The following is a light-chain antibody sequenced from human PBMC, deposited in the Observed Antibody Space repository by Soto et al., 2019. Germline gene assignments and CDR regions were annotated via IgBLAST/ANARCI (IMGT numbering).Light chain of an antibody. CDR1: SSDVGFYNY. Sequence: QSALTQPRSVSGSPGQSVTISCTGTSSDVGFYNYVSWYLQHPGKAPKLMIYDVTKRPSGVPDRFSGSKSGNTASLTISGLQAEDEADYYCCSYADDYSEVFGGGTKVTVL. CDR3: CSYADDYSEV. CDR2: DVT. V-gene: IGLV2-11*01. J-gene: IGLJ3*02.